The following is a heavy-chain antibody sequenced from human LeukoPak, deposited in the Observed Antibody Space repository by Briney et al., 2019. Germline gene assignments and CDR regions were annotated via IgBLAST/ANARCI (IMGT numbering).Heavy chain of an antibody. J-gene: IGHJ3*02. D-gene: IGHD1-26*01. CDR1: GYTFTSYY. V-gene: IGHV1-46*01. Sequence: ASVKVSCKASGYTFTSYYMHWVRQAPGQGLEWMGIINPSGGSTSYAQKFQGRVTMTRDTSTSTVYMELSSLRSEDTAVYYCARELSRGSGSYFKVGAFDIWGQGTMSPSLQ. CDR2: INPSGGST. CDR3: ARELSRGSGSYFKVGAFDI.